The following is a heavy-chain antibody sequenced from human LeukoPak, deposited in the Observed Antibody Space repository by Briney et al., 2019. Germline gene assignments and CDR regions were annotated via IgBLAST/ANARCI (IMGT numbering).Heavy chain of an antibody. Sequence: SETLSLTCTVSGGSISSYYWSWIRQPPGKGLEWIGYIYYSGSTNYNPSLKSRVTTSVDTSKNQFSLKLSSVTAADTAVYYCARGLGLSIFDYWGQGTLVTVSS. V-gene: IGHV4-59*01. CDR2: IYYSGST. D-gene: IGHD3-10*01. CDR1: GGSISSYY. J-gene: IGHJ4*02. CDR3: ARGLGLSIFDY.